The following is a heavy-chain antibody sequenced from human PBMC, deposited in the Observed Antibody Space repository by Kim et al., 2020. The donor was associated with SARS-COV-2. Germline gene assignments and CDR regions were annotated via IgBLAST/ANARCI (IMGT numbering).Heavy chain of an antibody. CDR1: GFTFSSYA. CDR2: ISVSGGST. J-gene: IGHJ5*02. V-gene: IGHV3-23*01. CDR3: AKDRKSYYYGSGSSGVDP. D-gene: IGHD3-10*01. Sequence: GGSLRLSCAASGFTFSSYAMSWVRQAPGKGLEWVSAISVSGGSTYYADSVKGRFTISRDNSKNTLYLQMNSLRAEDTAVYYCAKDRKSYYYGSGSSGVDPWGQGTLVTVSS.